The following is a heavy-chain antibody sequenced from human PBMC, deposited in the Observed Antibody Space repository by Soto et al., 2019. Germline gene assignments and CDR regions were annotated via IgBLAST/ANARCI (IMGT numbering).Heavy chain of an antibody. J-gene: IGHJ6*02. D-gene: IGHD4-17*01. V-gene: IGHV4-30-4*01. CDR2: IYHSATT. CDR1: GDSIRSDDFY. Sequence: QVQLQESDPGLVKPSQTLSLTCTVSGDSIRSDDFYWSWIRQPPGKGLEWIGYIYHSATTYYNPSLKSRVSISVDTSKNQFSLTVNSVTAADTAVYYCARAVTTVTAWGMDVWGQGTTVTVSS. CDR3: ARAVTTVTAWGMDV.